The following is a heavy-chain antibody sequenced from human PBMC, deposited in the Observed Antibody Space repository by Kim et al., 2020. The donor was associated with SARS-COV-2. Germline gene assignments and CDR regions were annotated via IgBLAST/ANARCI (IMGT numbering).Heavy chain of an antibody. J-gene: IGHJ6*02. D-gene: IGHD3-10*01. CDR3: ARGAYGGSGSYDHYYGMDV. V-gene: IGHV3-30*07. Sequence: GRFTISRDNSKNTLYLQMNSLRAEDTAVYYCARGAYGGSGSYDHYYGMDVWGQGTTVTVSS.